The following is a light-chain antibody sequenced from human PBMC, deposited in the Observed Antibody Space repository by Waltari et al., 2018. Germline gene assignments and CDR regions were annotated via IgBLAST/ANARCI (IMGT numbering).Light chain of an antibody. J-gene: IGKJ4*01. Sequence: DIALSQSPGTLSFSQGAVSDLSCRTSQTIRTTYLAWYQQKPGQAPTLLIYGAFSRATGIPDRFTGSGSGTDFSLTISSLEPEDFATYYCQQYDISPLTFGGGTKVEIK. V-gene: IGKV3-20*01. CDR3: QQYDISPLT. CDR2: GAF. CDR1: QTIRTTY.